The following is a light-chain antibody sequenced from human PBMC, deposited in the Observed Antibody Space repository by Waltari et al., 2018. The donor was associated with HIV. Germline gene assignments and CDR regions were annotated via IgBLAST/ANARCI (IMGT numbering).Light chain of an antibody. J-gene: IGLJ2*01. CDR3: STWDNRLGTYI. Sequence: QSVLTQPPSASATTGQRVVIACSGTWQDIGSSFVYWYQLLPGTTPKLPIPRNDQRPSLVPDRFSGSKSDSSASLAVPDLRSEDEGDYYCSTWDNRLGTYIFGGGTKLTVL. CDR1: WQDIGSSF. CDR2: RND. V-gene: IGLV1-47*01.